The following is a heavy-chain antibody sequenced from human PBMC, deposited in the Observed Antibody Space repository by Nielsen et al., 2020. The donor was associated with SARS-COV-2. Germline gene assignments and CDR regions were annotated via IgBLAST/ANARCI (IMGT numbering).Heavy chain of an antibody. CDR1: GGSISSYY. CDR2: IYYSGST. V-gene: IGHV4-59*08. Sequence: SETLSLTCTVSGGSISSYYWSWTRQPPGKGLEWIGYIYYSGSTNYNPSLKSRVTISVDTSKNQFSLKLSSVTAADTAVYYCARGFDYWGQGTLVTVSS. CDR3: ARGFDY. J-gene: IGHJ4*02.